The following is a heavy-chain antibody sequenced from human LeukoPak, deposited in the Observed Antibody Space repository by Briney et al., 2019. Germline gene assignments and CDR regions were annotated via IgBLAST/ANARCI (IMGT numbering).Heavy chain of an antibody. CDR2: INSDGSST. Sequence: GGSLRLSCAASGFTFGSYWMHWVRQAPGKGLVWVSRINSDGSSTSYADSVKGRFTISRDNAKNTLYLQMNSLRAEDTALYHCARDSGDCSGGSCYFDYWGQGTLVTVSS. J-gene: IGHJ4*02. CDR1: GFTFGSYW. D-gene: IGHD2-15*01. CDR3: ARDSGDCSGGSCYFDY. V-gene: IGHV3-74*01.